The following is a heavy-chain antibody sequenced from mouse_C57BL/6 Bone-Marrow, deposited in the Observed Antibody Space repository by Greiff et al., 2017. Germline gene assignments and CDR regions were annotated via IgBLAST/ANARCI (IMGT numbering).Heavy chain of an antibody. CDR1: GFNIKDDY. Sequence: EVQPQQSGAELVRPGASVKLSCTASGFNIKDDYMHWVKQRPEQGLEWIGWIDPENGDTEYASKFQGKATITADTSSNTAYLQLSSLTSEDTAVYYCTPYDYEGPWFAYWGQGTLVTVSA. V-gene: IGHV14-4*01. CDR2: IDPENGDT. J-gene: IGHJ3*01. D-gene: IGHD2-4*01. CDR3: TPYDYEGPWFAY.